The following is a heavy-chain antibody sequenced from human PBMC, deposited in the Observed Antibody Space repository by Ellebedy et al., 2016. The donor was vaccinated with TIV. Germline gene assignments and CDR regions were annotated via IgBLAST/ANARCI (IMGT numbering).Heavy chain of an antibody. J-gene: IGHJ6*02. CDR1: GYSFTSDW. CDR3: ARRAGSSLRNGMDV. V-gene: IGHV5-10-1*01. CDR2: IDPRDSYS. D-gene: IGHD3-10*01. Sequence: GESLKISCKASGYSFTSDWITWVRQKPGKGLEWMGRIDPRDSYSNYNPSFQGTVTIAVDKSISTAYLQWSSLEASDTAMYFCARRAGSSLRNGMDVWGQGTTVTVSS.